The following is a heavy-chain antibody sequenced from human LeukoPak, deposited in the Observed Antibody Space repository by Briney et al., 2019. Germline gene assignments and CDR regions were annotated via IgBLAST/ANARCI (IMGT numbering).Heavy chain of an antibody. CDR3: AKGKASYFGY. Sequence: GGFLRLSCAASGFTFSSYSMNWVRQAPGKGLEWVSSISSSSSYIYYADSVKGRFTISRDNSKNTLYLQMNSLRAEDTAVYYCAKGKASYFGYWGQGTLVTVSS. V-gene: IGHV3-21*04. J-gene: IGHJ4*02. CDR1: GFTFSSYS. D-gene: IGHD3-10*01. CDR2: ISSSSSYI.